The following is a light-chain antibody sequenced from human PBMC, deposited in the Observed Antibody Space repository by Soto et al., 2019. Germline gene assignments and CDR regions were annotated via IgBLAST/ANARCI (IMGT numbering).Light chain of an antibody. V-gene: IGKV1-39*01. CDR2: AAS. Sequence: DIQMTQSPSSLSASVGDRVTITCRASQNISSYLNWYQQKPGKAPKLLIYAASSLQSGVPSRFSGSGSGTDFTFTISSLQPEDFATYYCQQSYSTPLTFGGGTKVDIK. CDR3: QQSYSTPLT. J-gene: IGKJ4*01. CDR1: QNISSY.